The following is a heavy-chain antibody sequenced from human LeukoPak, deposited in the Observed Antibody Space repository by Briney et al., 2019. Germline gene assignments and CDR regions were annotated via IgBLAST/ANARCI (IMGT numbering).Heavy chain of an antibody. D-gene: IGHD3-16*02. CDR2: SSSSSSYI. CDR3: ARRVIVTDAFDI. J-gene: IGHJ3*02. V-gene: IGHV3-21*01. CDR1: GFTFSSYS. Sequence: PGGSLRLSCAASGFTFSSYSMNWIRQAPGKGLEWVSSSSSSSSYIYYADSVKGRFTISRDNAKNSLYLQMNSLRAEDTAVYYCARRVIVTDAFDIWGQGTMVTVSS.